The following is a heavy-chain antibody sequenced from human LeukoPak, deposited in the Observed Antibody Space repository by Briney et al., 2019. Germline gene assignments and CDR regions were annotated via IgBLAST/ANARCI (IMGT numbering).Heavy chain of an antibody. CDR3: ARDGIVATIMGHYYYYYGMDV. J-gene: IGHJ6*02. V-gene: IGHV3-23*01. Sequence: GGSLRLSCAASGFTFSSYAMSWVRQAPGKGLEWVSAISGSGGSTYYADSVKGRFTISRDNAKNSLYLQMNSLRAEDTAVYYCARDGIVATIMGHYYYYYGMDVWGQGTTVTVSS. D-gene: IGHD5-12*01. CDR2: ISGSGGST. CDR1: GFTFSSYA.